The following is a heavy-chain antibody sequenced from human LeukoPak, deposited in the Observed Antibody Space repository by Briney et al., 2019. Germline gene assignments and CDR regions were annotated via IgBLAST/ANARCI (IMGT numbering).Heavy chain of an antibody. CDR3: AKDRGYSYGPLDY. J-gene: IGHJ4*02. Sequence: GGSLRLSCAASGFTFSSYGMHWVRQAPGKGLEWVAFIRYDGSNKYYADSVKGRFTISRDNSKNTLYLQMNSLRAEDTAVYYCAKDRGYSYGPLDYWGQGTPVTVSS. CDR1: GFTFSSYG. V-gene: IGHV3-30*02. CDR2: IRYDGSNK. D-gene: IGHD5-18*01.